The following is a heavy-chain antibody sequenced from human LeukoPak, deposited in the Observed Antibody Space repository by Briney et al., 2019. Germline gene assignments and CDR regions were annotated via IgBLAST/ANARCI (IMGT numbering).Heavy chain of an antibody. Sequence: ASVKVSCKASGYTFTSYDINWVQQATGQGLEWMGWMNPNSGNTGYAQKFQGRVTMTRNTSISTAYMELSSLRSEDTAVYYCARGITVVYYMDVWGKGTTVTVSS. CDR2: MNPNSGNT. CDR1: GYTFTSYD. V-gene: IGHV1-8*01. J-gene: IGHJ6*03. D-gene: IGHD4-23*01. CDR3: ARGITVVYYMDV.